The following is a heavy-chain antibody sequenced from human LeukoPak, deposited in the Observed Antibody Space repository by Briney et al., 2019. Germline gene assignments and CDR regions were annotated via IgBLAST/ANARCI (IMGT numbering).Heavy chain of an antibody. Sequence: PGKSLRLSCVASGFTFSSYGMHWVRQAPGKGLEWVADTANEGSNKNYADSVKGRFTIPRDNSKNTLYLQMNSLRAEDTAVYYCANNGRGGWYDYYYGMDVWGKGTTVTVSS. CDR1: GFTFSSYG. J-gene: IGHJ6*04. D-gene: IGHD6-19*01. CDR3: ANNGRGGWYDYYYGMDV. CDR2: TANEGSNK. V-gene: IGHV3-30*18.